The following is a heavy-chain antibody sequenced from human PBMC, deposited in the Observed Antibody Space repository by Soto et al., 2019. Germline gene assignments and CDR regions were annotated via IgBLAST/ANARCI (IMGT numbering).Heavy chain of an antibody. CDR2: IYYSGST. Sequence: SETLSLTCTVSGGSISSYYWSWIRQPPGKGLEWIGYIYYSGSTNYNPSLKSRVTISVDTSKNQFSLKLSSVTAADTAVYYCARHVVGYCSGGSCYGAVYYYYYVDVWGKGTTVTVSS. CDR3: ARHVVGYCSGGSCYGAVYYYYYVDV. V-gene: IGHV4-59*08. J-gene: IGHJ6*03. D-gene: IGHD2-15*01. CDR1: GGSISSYY.